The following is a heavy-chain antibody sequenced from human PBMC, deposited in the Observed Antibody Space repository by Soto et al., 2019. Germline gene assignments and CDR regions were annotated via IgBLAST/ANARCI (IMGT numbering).Heavy chain of an antibody. D-gene: IGHD1-26*01. Sequence: SVKVSCKASGGTFSSYSISWVRQAPGQGLEWMGRIIPILGIANYAQKFQGRVTITADKSTSTAYMELSSLRSDDTAVYYCARDWVLQPWGQGTLVTVSS. CDR1: GGTFSSYS. CDR2: IIPILGIA. V-gene: IGHV1-69*04. CDR3: ARDWVLQP. J-gene: IGHJ5*02.